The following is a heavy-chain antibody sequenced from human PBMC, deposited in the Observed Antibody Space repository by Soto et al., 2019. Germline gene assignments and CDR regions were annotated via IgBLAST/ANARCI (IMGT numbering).Heavy chain of an antibody. CDR1: GYTFTSYG. CDR2: ISAYNGNT. V-gene: IGHV1-18*01. D-gene: IGHD5-12*01. Sequence: ASVKVSCKASGYTFTSYGISWVRQAPGQGLEWMGWISAYNGNTNYAQKLQGRVTMTTDTSTSTAYMELRSLRSDDTAVYYCARDRGGYPREDYYYYGMDVWGQGTTVTVSS. CDR3: ARDRGGYPREDYYYYGMDV. J-gene: IGHJ6*02.